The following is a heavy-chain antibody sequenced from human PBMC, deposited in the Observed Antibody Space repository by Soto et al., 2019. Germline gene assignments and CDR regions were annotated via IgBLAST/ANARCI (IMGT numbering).Heavy chain of an antibody. CDR3: ARDERGRDGMDV. J-gene: IGHJ6*02. D-gene: IGHD3-10*01. CDR1: GFTPSSYA. CDR2: IWFDGVNK. V-gene: IGHV3-33*01. Sequence: QVQLVESGGGVVQPGRSLTLSCAASGFTPSSYAMHWVRQAPGKGLEWVAIIWFDGVNKHYADSVKGRFTISRDNSKNTLYLQMNSLRAEDTAVYYCARDERGRDGMDVWGQGTTVTVSS.